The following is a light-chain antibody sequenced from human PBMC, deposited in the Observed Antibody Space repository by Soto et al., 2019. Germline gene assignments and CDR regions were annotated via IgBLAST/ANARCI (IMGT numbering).Light chain of an antibody. CDR1: QSITNY. Sequence: DIQMTQSPSSLSASVGDRVTITCRASQSITNYLNWYQHKPGKAPKLLIYTASTLQSGVPLRFSGSGSGTDFTLTISGLQPEDSATYYCQQSYSTPTFGQGTKVEI. CDR2: TAS. CDR3: QQSYSTPT. V-gene: IGKV1-39*01. J-gene: IGKJ1*01.